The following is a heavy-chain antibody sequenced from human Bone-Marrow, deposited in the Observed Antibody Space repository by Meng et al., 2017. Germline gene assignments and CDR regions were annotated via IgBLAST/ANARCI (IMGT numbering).Heavy chain of an antibody. CDR1: GYSFSTYW. J-gene: IGHJ3*01. CDR3: ARPIAAATDPFNL. D-gene: IGHD6-13*01. CDR2: IYPHDSDT. Sequence: KVSCKGSGYSFSTYWIAWVRQAPGKGLEWMGVIYPHDSDTRYSPSFQGQVTISADMSTGTTFLQWSSLKASDTAHYYCARPIAAATDPFNLWGQGTMVTVSS. V-gene: IGHV5-51*01.